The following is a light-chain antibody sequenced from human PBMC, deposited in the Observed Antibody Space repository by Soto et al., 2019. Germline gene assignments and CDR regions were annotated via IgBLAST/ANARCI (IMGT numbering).Light chain of an antibody. J-gene: IGLJ1*01. CDR2: DVS. CDR3: YSYTSSSTYV. V-gene: IGLV2-14*01. CDR1: GSDVGAYNY. Sequence: QSVLTQPASVSGSPGQSITISCSGTGSDVGAYNYVSWYQQHPAKAPKLVIYDVSNRPSGVSDRFSGSKSGNTASLTISGLQVEDEADYYCYSYTSSSTYVFGSGTKVTVL.